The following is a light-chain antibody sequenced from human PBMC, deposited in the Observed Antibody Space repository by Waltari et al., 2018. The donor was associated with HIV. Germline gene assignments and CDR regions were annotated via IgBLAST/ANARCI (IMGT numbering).Light chain of an antibody. V-gene: IGLV3-1*01. J-gene: IGLJ2*01. CDR2: QDY. CDR1: TLGDNY. CDR3: QAWDSGAVL. Sequence: SSELTQPPSLSVSPGQTATISSSDDTLGDNYASWYQQTPGHPPVLVIYQDYIRPSGIPERFSGSRSGNTATLTISGTQPLDEADYYCQAWDSGAVLFGGGTKLTIL.